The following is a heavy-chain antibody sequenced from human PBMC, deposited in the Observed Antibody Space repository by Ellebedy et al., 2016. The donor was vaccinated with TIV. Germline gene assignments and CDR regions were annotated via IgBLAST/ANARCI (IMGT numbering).Heavy chain of an antibody. CDR1: GYTLTELS. CDR3: ARADDYYDSSGYYYGADY. D-gene: IGHD3-22*01. J-gene: IGHJ4*02. Sequence: ASVKVSXXVSGYTLTELSMHWVRQAPGKGLEWMGGFDPEDGETIYAQKFQGRVTMTEDTSTDTAYMELRSLRSDDTAVYYCARADDYYDSSGYYYGADYWGQGTLVTVSS. V-gene: IGHV1-24*01. CDR2: FDPEDGET.